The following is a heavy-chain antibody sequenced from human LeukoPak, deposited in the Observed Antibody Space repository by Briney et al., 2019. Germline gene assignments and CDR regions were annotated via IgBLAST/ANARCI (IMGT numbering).Heavy chain of an antibody. CDR3: ARGPVNGYDY. J-gene: IGHJ4*02. CDR2: INPNSGGT. CDR1: GYTFTDYY. V-gene: IGHV1-2*02. D-gene: IGHD5-18*01. Sequence: ASVKVSCKASGYTFTDYYMHWVRQAPGQGLEWMGWINPNSGGTIYAQKFQGRVTMTRDTSISAAYMELSRLPSGDTAVFYCARGPVNGYDYWGQGTLVTISS.